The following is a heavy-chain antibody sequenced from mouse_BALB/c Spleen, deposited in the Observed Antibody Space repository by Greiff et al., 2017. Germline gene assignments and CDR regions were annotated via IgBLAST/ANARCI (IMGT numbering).Heavy chain of an antibody. CDR3: ASPYGNYAMDY. J-gene: IGHJ4*01. CDR1: GFTFSSYA. CDR2: ISSGGST. D-gene: IGHD2-10*02. V-gene: IGHV5-6-5*01. Sequence: EVMLVESGGGLVKPGGSLKLSCAASGFTFSSYAMSWVRQTPEKRLEWVASISSGGSTYYPDSVKGRFTISRDNARNILYLQMSSLRSEDTAMYYCASPYGNYAMDYWGQGTSVTVSS.